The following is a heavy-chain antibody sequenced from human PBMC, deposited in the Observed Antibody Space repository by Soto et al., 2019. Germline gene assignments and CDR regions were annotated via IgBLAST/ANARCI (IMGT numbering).Heavy chain of an antibody. V-gene: IGHV3-15*07. CDR2: IKSKTDGGTT. Sequence: LRLSCAASGFTFSNAWMNWVRQAPGKGLEWVGRIKSKTDGGTTDYAAPVKGRFTISRDDSKNTLYLQMNSLKTEDTAVYYCTTGRNHYGSGSYYKWGQGTMVTVSS. CDR3: TTGRNHYGSGSYYK. J-gene: IGHJ4*02. D-gene: IGHD3-10*01. CDR1: GFTFSNAW.